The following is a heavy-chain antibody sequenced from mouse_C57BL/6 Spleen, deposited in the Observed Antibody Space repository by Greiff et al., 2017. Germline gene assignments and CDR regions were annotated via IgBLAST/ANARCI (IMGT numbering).Heavy chain of an antibody. CDR3: ARDEGYFDV. CDR2: ISDGGSYT. J-gene: IGHJ1*03. Sequence: EVQVVESGGGLVKPGGSLKLSCAASGFTFSSYAMSWVRQTPEKRLEWVATISDGGSYTYYPENVKGRFTISRDNAKNNLYLQMSHLKSEDTAMYYCARDEGYFDVWGTGTTVTVSS. CDR1: GFTFSSYA. V-gene: IGHV5-4*01.